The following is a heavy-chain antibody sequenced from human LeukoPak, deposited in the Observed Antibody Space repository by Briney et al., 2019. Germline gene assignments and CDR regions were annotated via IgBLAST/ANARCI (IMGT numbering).Heavy chain of an antibody. J-gene: IGHJ4*02. D-gene: IGHD6-19*01. Sequence: GGSLRLSCEGSGFPFSSHWLSWFRQSPGKGLEWVANIKQDGSVRNYVDSVKGRFTISRDNAKNSQYLQMNSLRVEVTVVYYCASGGGWVANNWGQGTLVTVSS. CDR3: ASGGGWVANN. CDR2: IKQDGSVR. V-gene: IGHV3-7*01. CDR1: GFPFSSHW.